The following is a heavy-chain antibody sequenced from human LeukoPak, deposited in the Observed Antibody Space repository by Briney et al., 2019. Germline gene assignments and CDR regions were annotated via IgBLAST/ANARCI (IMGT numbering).Heavy chain of an antibody. CDR2: IYYSGST. V-gene: IGHV4-31*03. D-gene: IGHD2-2*01. CDR3: ARDRSGIVVVPAAIHQSWDDYYYMDV. Sequence: PSETLSLTCTVSGGSISSGGYYWSWIRQHPGKGLEWIGYIYYSGSTYYNPSLKSRVTISVDTSKNQFSLRLSSVTAADTAVYYCARDRSGIVVVPAAIHQSWDDYYYMDVWGKGTTVTVSS. J-gene: IGHJ6*03. CDR1: GGSISSGGYY.